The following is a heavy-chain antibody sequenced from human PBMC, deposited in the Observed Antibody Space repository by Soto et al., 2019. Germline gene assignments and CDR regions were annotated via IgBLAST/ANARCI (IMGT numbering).Heavy chain of an antibody. Sequence: QVQLQQWGAGLLKPSETLSLTCAVYGGSFSGYYWSWIRQPPGKGLEWIGEINHSGSTNYNPSLKGRVSMSVDTAKNQFALKLGAVTAAGTAVYYCARPTTVVTGSVAFDIWGQGTMVTVSS. CDR2: INHSGST. CDR1: GGSFSGYY. V-gene: IGHV4-34*01. CDR3: ARPTTVVTGSVAFDI. D-gene: IGHD4-17*01. J-gene: IGHJ3*02.